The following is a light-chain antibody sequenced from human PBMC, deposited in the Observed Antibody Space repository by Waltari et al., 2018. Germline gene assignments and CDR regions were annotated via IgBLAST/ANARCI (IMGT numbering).Light chain of an antibody. CDR3: QKYVSLPAT. J-gene: IGKJ1*01. CDR2: DTS. V-gene: IGKV3-20*01. CDR1: QSVGKS. Sequence: EIVLTQSPGTLSLSPGERATLSCRASQSVGKSLAWYQQKPGQAPRLLIYDTSSRATGIPDRFRGSGFGTDFSLTISRLEPEDFAVYYCQKYVSLPATFGQGTKVEIK.